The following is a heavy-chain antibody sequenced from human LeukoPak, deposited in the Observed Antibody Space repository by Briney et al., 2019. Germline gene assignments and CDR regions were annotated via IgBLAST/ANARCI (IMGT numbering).Heavy chain of an antibody. J-gene: IGHJ6*03. V-gene: IGHV1-69*05. D-gene: IGHD4-17*01. CDR2: IIPIFGTA. CDR1: GGTFSSYA. Sequence: ASVKVSCKASGGTFSSYAISWVRQAPGQGLEWMGGIIPIFGTANYAQKFQGRVTITTDESTSTAYMELSSLRSEDTAVYYCATRGAMTTVNYYYYMDVWGKGTTVTVSS. CDR3: ATRGAMTTVNYYYYMDV.